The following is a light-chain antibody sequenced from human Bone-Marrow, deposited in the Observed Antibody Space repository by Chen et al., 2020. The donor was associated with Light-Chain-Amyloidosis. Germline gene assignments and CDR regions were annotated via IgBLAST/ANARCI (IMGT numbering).Light chain of an antibody. CDR3: PVWDRSSDRPV. CDR1: NIGSTS. Sequence: SYVLTQPSSVSVAPGQTATIACGGNNIGSTSVHWYQQTPGQAPLLVVYDDSDRPSGIPERFSGSNSGNPATLTISRVAAGDEADYYCPVWDRSSDRPVFGGGTKLTVL. CDR2: DDS. J-gene: IGLJ3*02. V-gene: IGLV3-21*02.